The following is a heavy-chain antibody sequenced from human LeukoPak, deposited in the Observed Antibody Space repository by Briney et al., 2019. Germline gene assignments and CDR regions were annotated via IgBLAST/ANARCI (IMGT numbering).Heavy chain of an antibody. CDR2: ISSSGTDM. V-gene: IGHV3-11*01. CDR1: GFTFSDYY. J-gene: IGHJ4*02. Sequence: GGSLRLSCAASGFTFSDYYMSWIRQAPGKGLEWVSYISSSGTDMYYADSVKGRFTVSRDNAKNSLYLQMNSLRAEDTAVYYCAKEETYYFDYWGQGTLVTVSS. CDR3: AKEETYYFDY.